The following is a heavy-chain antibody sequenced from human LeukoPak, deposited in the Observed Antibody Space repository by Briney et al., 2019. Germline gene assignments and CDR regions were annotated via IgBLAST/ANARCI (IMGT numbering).Heavy chain of an antibody. CDR1: GGSFSGYY. CDR2: INHSGST. V-gene: IGHV4-34*01. D-gene: IGHD3-10*01. CDR3: VRGAVLWFGELLNFSNNLFDY. J-gene: IGHJ4*02. Sequence: SETLSLTCAVYGGSFSGYYWSWIRQPPGKGLEWIGEINHSGSTNYNPSLKSRVTISVDTSKNQFSLKLSSVTAADTAVYYCVRGAVLWFGELLNFSNNLFDYWGQGTLVTVSS.